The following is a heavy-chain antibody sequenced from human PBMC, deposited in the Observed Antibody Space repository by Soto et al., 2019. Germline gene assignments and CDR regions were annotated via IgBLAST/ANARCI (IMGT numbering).Heavy chain of an antibody. D-gene: IGHD6-13*01. CDR1: GFTFSSYG. CDR2: ISYDGSNK. V-gene: IGHV3-30*18. Sequence: PGGSLRLSCAASGFTFSSYGMHWVRQAPGKGLEWVAVISYDGSNKYYADSVKGRFTISRDNSKNTLHLQMNSLRAEDTAVYYCAKGDSSSWYDYYYYYGMDVWGQGTTVTVSS. CDR3: AKGDSSSWYDYYYYYGMDV. J-gene: IGHJ6*02.